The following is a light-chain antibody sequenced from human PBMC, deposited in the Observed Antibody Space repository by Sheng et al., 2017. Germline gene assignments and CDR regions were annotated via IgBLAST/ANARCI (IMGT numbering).Light chain of an antibody. CDR2: KAS. CDR3: QQYSSLRT. CDR1: QSISSW. J-gene: IGKJ1*01. V-gene: IGKV1-5*03. Sequence: DIQMTQSPSTLSASVGDRVTITCRASQSISSWLAWYQQKPGKPPKLLIYKASGLESGVPSRFSGSGSGTEFTLTISSLQPDDFATYYCQQYSSLRTFGQGTKVVIK.